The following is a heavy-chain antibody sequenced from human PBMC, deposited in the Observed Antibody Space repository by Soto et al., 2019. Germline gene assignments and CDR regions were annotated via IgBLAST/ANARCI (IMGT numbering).Heavy chain of an antibody. CDR3: ANVYIAGYYFDY. CDR2: IYYSGST. Sequence: SETLSLTCTVSGGSISSSSYYWGWIRQPPGKGLEWIGSIYYSGSTYYNQSLKSRVTISVDTSKNQFSLKLSSVTAADTAVYYCANVYIAGYYFDYWGQGTLVTVSS. D-gene: IGHD6-13*01. CDR1: GGSISSSSYY. V-gene: IGHV4-39*01. J-gene: IGHJ4*02.